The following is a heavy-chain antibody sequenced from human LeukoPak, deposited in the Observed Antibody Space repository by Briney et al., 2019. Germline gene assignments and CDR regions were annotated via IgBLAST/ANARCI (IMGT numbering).Heavy chain of an antibody. V-gene: IGHV4-34*01. D-gene: IGHD6-13*01. Sequence: SETLSLTCAVYGGSFSGYYWSWIRQPPGKGLEWIGEINHSGSTNYNPSLKSRVTISVDTPKNQFSLKLSSVTAADTAVYYCARGHTSSRLDYWGQGTLVTVSS. CDR1: GGSFSGYY. J-gene: IGHJ4*02. CDR2: INHSGST. CDR3: ARGHTSSRLDY.